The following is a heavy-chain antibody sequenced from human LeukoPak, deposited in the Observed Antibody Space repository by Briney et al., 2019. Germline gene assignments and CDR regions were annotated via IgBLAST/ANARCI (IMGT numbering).Heavy chain of an antibody. J-gene: IGHJ4*02. D-gene: IGHD3-22*01. Sequence: GSLRLSCAASGFTFSSYSMNWVRQAPGKGLEWVSYISSSSSTIYYADSVKGRFTISRDNAKNSLYLQMNSLRAEDTAVYYCARTSRRYYDSSGSVGGYWGQGTLVTVSS. CDR2: ISSSSSTI. CDR3: ARTSRRYYDSSGSVGGY. CDR1: GFTFSSYS. V-gene: IGHV3-48*01.